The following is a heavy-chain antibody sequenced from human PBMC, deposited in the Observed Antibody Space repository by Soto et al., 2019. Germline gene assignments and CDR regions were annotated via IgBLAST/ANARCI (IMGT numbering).Heavy chain of an antibody. D-gene: IGHD4-17*01. CDR3: ARGKVLRSYYYGMDV. Sequence: GASVKVSCKASGYTFTGCYMHWVRQAPGQGLEWMGWINPNSGGTNYAQKFQGRVTMTRDTSISTAYMELSRLRSDDTAVYYCARGKVLRSYYYGMDVWGQGTTVTVSS. V-gene: IGHV1-2*02. CDR2: INPNSGGT. J-gene: IGHJ6*02. CDR1: GYTFTGCY.